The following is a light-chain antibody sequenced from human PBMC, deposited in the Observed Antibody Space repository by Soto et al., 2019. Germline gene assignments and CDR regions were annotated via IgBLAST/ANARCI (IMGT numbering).Light chain of an antibody. CDR3: SSYTSSSTWV. CDR2: EVS. V-gene: IGLV2-14*01. Sequence: QSVLTQPASVSGSPGQSITISCTGTSSDVGGYNYVSWYQQHPGKAPKLMIYEVSNRPSGVSNRFSGSKSGNPASLTISGLQGEDEAEYDCSSYTSSSTWVFGGGTKLTVL. J-gene: IGLJ3*02. CDR1: SSDVGGYNY.